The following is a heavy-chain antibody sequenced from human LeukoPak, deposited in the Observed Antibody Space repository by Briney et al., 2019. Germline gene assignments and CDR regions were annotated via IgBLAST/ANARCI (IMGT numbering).Heavy chain of an antibody. J-gene: IGHJ4*02. CDR3: AANGGGDSGYGNFDY. CDR2: ISWNSDTI. D-gene: IGHD5-12*01. V-gene: IGHV3-9*01. CDR1: GFTFDDYA. Sequence: GGSLRPSCAVSGFTFDDYAMHWVRQVPGKGLEWVSGISWNSDTIGYADSVKGRFTISRDNAKNSLYLQMNSLRAEDTAFYYCAANGGGDSGYGNFDYWGQGTLVTVSS.